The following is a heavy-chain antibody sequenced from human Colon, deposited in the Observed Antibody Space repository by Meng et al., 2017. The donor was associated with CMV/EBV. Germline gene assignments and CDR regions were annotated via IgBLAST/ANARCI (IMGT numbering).Heavy chain of an antibody. CDR2: IYYSGST. CDR1: GASIDSSYYY. D-gene: IGHD2/OR15-2a*01. J-gene: IGHJ5*02. V-gene: IGHV4-39*07. Sequence: SETLSLTCIASGASIDSSYYYWAWIRQPPGKGLEWIGNIYYSGSTYYNPSLNSRVTISVDTSKHQFSLKLSSLTAADSAIYYCARGNRLFGGWFDPWGQGTLVTVSS. CDR3: ARGNRLFGGWFDP.